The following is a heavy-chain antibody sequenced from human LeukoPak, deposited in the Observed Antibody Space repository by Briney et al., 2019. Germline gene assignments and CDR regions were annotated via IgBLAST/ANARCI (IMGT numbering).Heavy chain of an antibody. CDR2: ISGSGGST. V-gene: IGHV3-23*01. J-gene: IGHJ4*02. D-gene: IGHD3-22*01. CDR3: AKDPRGYYYDSSGYYNY. Sequence: GGSLRLSSAASGFTFSRYAMSWVRQAPGKGLEWVSAISGSGGSTYYADSVKGRFTISRDNSKNTLYLQMNSLRAEDTAVYYCAKDPRGYYYDSSGYYNYWGQGTLVTVSS. CDR1: GFTFSRYA.